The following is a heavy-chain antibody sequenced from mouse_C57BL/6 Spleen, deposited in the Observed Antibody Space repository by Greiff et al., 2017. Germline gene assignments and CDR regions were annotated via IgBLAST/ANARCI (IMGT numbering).Heavy chain of an antibody. D-gene: IGHD3-3*01. CDR2: ISNGGGSN. V-gene: IGHV5-12*01. J-gene: IGHJ1*03. CDR1: GFSFSDYY. CDR3: GRHEGDIDV. Sequence: EVQLVESGAGLVQPAGSLKLTCAASGFSFSDYYMYWVRQTPEKRLEWVVYISNGGGSNYYPAPVKGRFTIARNPAKITLYLHMGRLKSEDTAMYSCGRHEGDIDVWGTGTTVTVSS.